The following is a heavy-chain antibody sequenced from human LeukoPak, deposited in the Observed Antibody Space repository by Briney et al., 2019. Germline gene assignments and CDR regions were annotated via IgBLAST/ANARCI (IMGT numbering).Heavy chain of an antibody. D-gene: IGHD5-18*01. V-gene: IGHV1-58*02. CDR2: IVVGSGNT. CDR1: GFTFTSSA. J-gene: IGHJ4*02. Sequence: ASVKVSRKASGFTFTSSAMQWVRQARGQRLEWIGWIVVGSGNTNYAQKFQERVTITRDMSTSTACMELSSLRSEDTAVYYCAAVFRDTAMDNDYWGQGTLVTVSS. CDR3: AAVFRDTAMDNDY.